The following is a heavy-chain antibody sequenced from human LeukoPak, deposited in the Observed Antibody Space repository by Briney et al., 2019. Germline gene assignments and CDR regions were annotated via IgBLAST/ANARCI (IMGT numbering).Heavy chain of an antibody. CDR2: IYTSGST. Sequence: SETLSLTCTVSGGSISTYYWSWIGQPPGKGLEWIGYIYTSGSTYYNPSLKSRVTISVDTSKNQFSLKLSSVTATDTAVYYCARRTGYCSGGSCYGALAFDYWGQGTLVTVSS. D-gene: IGHD2-15*01. J-gene: IGHJ4*02. CDR1: GGSISTYY. CDR3: ARRTGYCSGGSCYGALAFDY. V-gene: IGHV4-4*09.